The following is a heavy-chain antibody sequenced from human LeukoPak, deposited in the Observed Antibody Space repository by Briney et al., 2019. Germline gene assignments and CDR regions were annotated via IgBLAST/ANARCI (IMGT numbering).Heavy chain of an antibody. Sequence: ASVKVSCKASGYTFTGYYMHWVRQAPGQGLEWMGWINPNSGGTNYAQKFQGRVTMTRDTSISTAYMELSRLRSDDTAVYCCAREKAHITGSGWFDPWGQGTLVTVSS. V-gene: IGHV1-2*02. J-gene: IGHJ5*02. CDR1: GYTFTGYY. CDR3: AREKAHITGSGWFDP. CDR2: INPNSGGT. D-gene: IGHD3-10*01.